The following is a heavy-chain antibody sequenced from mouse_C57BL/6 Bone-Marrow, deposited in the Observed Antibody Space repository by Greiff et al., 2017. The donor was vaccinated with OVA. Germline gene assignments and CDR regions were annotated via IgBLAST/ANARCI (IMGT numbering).Heavy chain of an antibody. D-gene: IGHD2-1*01. CDR2: IYPGDGDT. CDR1: GYAFSSSW. Sequence: QVQLQQSGPELVKPGASVKISCKASGYAFSSSWMNWVKQRPGKGLEWIGRIYPGDGDTNYNGKFKGKATLTADKSSSTAYMQLSSLTSEDSAVYFCARWIYYGNYKGYYFDYWGQGTTLTVSS. CDR3: ARWIYYGNYKGYYFDY. J-gene: IGHJ2*01. V-gene: IGHV1-82*01.